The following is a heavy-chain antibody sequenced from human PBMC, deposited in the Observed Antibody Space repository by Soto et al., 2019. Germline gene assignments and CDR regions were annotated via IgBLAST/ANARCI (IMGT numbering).Heavy chain of an antibody. CDR3: AKVFPHGDYGDYVSDFQH. Sequence: QVQLVESGGGVVQPGRSLRLSCAASGFTFSSYGMHWVRQAPGKGLEWVAVISYDGSNKYYADSVKGRFTISRDNSKNTLYVQMNSLRAEDTAVYYCAKVFPHGDYGDYVSDFQHWGQGTLVTVSS. CDR1: GFTFSSYG. V-gene: IGHV3-30*18. CDR2: ISYDGSNK. J-gene: IGHJ1*01. D-gene: IGHD4-17*01.